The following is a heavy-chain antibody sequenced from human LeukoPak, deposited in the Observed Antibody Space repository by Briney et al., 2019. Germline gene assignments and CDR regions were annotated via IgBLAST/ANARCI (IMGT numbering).Heavy chain of an antibody. Sequence: ASVKVSCKASGYTFTGYYMHWVRQAPGQGLEWMGWINPSSGGTNSAQKFQDRVTMTRDTSNSSVYMELSSLRSDDTAVYYCAKSGYGFGYGWDVAVWGKGTTVTVSS. CDR1: GYTFTGYY. V-gene: IGHV1-2*02. J-gene: IGHJ6*04. D-gene: IGHD5-18*01. CDR3: AKSGYGFGYGWDVAV. CDR2: INPSSGGT.